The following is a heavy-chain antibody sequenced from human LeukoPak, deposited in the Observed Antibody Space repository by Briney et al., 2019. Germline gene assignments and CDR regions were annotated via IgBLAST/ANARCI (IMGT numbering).Heavy chain of an antibody. CDR3: AREVGYYYDSSGYGY. CDR1: DLTFSSYA. J-gene: IGHJ4*02. D-gene: IGHD3-22*01. Sequence: ESGGSWGLSFAASDLTFSSYALSWFGQAPGKGLRWVSSISSSSSYIYYADSVKGRFTISRDNAKNSLYPQMNSLRAEDTAVYYCAREVGYYYDSSGYGYWGQGTLVTVSS. CDR2: ISSSSSYI. V-gene: IGHV3-21*01.